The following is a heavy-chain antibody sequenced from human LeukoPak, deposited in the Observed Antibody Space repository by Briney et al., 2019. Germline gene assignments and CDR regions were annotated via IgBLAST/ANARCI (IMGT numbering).Heavy chain of an antibody. J-gene: IGHJ5*02. CDR3: ATTPRFLEWLLYGNWSGP. Sequence: ASVKVSCKVSGYTLTELSMHWVRQAPGKGLEWMGGFDPEDGETIYAQKFQGRVTMTEDTSTDTAYMELSSLRSEDTAVYYCATTPRFLEWLLYGNWSGPWGQGTLVTVSS. CDR1: GYTLTELS. V-gene: IGHV1-24*01. D-gene: IGHD3-3*01. CDR2: FDPEDGET.